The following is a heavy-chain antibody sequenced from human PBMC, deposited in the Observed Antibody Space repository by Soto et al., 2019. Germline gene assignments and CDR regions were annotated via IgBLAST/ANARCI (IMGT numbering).Heavy chain of an antibody. Sequence: SETLSLTCTVSGGSISSGGYYWSWIRQHPGKGLEWIGYIYYSGSTYYNPSLKSRVTIPVDTSKNQFSLKLSSVTAADTAVYYCARSRVSVNYYGSGRPEDWFDPWGQGTLVTVSS. CDR3: ARSRVSVNYYGSGRPEDWFDP. V-gene: IGHV4-31*03. J-gene: IGHJ5*02. D-gene: IGHD3-10*01. CDR2: IYYSGST. CDR1: GGSISSGGYY.